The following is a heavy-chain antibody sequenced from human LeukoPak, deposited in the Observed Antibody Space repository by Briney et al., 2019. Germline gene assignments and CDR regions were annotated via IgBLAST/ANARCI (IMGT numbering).Heavy chain of an antibody. Sequence: PSETLSLTCAVYGGSLSGYYWNWIRQPPGKGLEWIGEINHSGSTDYNPSLKSRVTISIDTSKNQFSLKLGSVTAADTAVYCCARGHGAVASLSVWGQGTLVTVSS. CDR2: INHSGST. V-gene: IGHV4-34*01. D-gene: IGHD6-19*01. CDR1: GGSLSGYY. J-gene: IGHJ4*02. CDR3: ARGHGAVASLSV.